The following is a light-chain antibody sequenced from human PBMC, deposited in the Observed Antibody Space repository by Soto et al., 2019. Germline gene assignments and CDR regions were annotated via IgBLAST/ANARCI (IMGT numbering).Light chain of an antibody. V-gene: IGKV3-20*01. J-gene: IGKJ3*01. CDR1: QSISSGN. Sequence: VVLTQSPGTLSLSPGERATLSCRASQSISSGNLAWYQQKPGQAPRLLVYGASSRATGIPDRFSGSGSGTDFTLTISTLEPEDVAVYYCPQYGSAPPVPVGPGTNVDLK. CDR2: GAS. CDR3: PQYGSAPPVP.